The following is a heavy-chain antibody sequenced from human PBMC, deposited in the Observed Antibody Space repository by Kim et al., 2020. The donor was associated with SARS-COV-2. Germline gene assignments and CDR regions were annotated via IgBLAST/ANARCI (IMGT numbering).Heavy chain of an antibody. J-gene: IGHJ3*01. CDR2: ISRSGDVT. Sequence: GGSLRLSCAASGFTFSSYVMHWVRQGPGKGLEYVSAISRSGDVTYYANSVKGRFTMSRDNSKNTVHLQMGSLRADDMAVYYCARDSQRRGVLRFAFDVWG. CDR1: GFTFSSYV. D-gene: IGHD3-3*01. CDR3: ARDSQRRGVLRFAFDV. V-gene: IGHV3-64*01.